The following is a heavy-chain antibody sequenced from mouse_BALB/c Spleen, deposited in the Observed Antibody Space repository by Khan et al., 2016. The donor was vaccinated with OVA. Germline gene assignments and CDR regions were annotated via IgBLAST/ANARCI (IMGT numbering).Heavy chain of an antibody. CDR1: GYTFTDFT. V-gene: IGHV1S137*01. CDR3: TRGGGGNRFAY. CDR2: ISTYYGHA. J-gene: IGHJ3*01. Sequence: QVQLQQSGAELVGPGVSVKISCKGSGYTFTDFTMHWVKQSHAMSLEWIGVISTYYGHATYNQKFKDKATMTVDKSSSTAYMELARLTSEDSAIYYCTRGGGGNRFAYWGQGTLVTVSA.